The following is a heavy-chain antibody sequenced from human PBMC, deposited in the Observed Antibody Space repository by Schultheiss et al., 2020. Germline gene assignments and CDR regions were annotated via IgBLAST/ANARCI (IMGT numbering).Heavy chain of an antibody. CDR1: GFTFDNYA. D-gene: IGHD5-18*01. Sequence: GGSLRLSCAASGFTFDNYAMHWVRQAPGKGLEWVANIKQDGGEEYYVDSVKGRLTISRDNARNSLYLQMNSLRAEDTAVYYCATGYSYAFDPWGQGTLVTVSS. CDR3: ATGYSYAFDP. CDR2: IKQDGGEE. V-gene: IGHV3-7*01. J-gene: IGHJ5*02.